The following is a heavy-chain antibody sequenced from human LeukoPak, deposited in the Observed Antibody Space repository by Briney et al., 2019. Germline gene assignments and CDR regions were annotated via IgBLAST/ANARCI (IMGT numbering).Heavy chain of an antibody. CDR1: GGSISSSSYY. J-gene: IGHJ4*02. CDR3: ARHENGDIDY. CDR2: IYYSGST. D-gene: IGHD4-17*01. Sequence: SETLSLTCTVSGGSISSSSYYWGWIRQPPGKGLEWIGSIYYSGSTYYNPSLKSRVTISVDTSKNQFSLKLSSATAADTAVYYCARHENGDIDYWGQGTLVTVSS. V-gene: IGHV4-39*01.